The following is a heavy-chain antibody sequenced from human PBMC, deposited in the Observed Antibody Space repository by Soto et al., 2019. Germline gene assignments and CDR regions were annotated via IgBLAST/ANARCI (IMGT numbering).Heavy chain of an antibody. Sequence: PSETLPLTCTVSGGSISSGDYYWSWIRQPPGKGLEWIGYIYYSGSTYYNPSLKSRVTISVDTSKNQFSLKLSSVTAADTAVYYCASQNSWSGYFDYWGQGTLVTVSS. CDR3: ASQNSWSGYFDY. D-gene: IGHD6-13*01. V-gene: IGHV4-30-4*01. CDR2: IYYSGST. J-gene: IGHJ4*02. CDR1: GGSISSGDYY.